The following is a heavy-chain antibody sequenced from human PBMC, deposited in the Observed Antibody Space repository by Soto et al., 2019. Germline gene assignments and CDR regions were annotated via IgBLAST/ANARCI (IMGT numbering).Heavy chain of an antibody. V-gene: IGHV3-15*01. Sequence: PGGSLRLSCAASGFTFSNAWMSWVRQAPGKGLEWVGRIKSRTDGGTTDYAAPVKGRFTISRDDSKNTLYLQMNSLKTEDTAVYYCTTHAAYDWFDPWGQGTLVTVSS. D-gene: IGHD6-25*01. J-gene: IGHJ5*02. CDR1: GFTFSNAW. CDR2: IKSRTDGGTT. CDR3: TTHAAYDWFDP.